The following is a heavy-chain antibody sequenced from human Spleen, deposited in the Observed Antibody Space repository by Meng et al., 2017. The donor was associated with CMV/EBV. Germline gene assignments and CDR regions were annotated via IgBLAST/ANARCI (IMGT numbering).Heavy chain of an antibody. CDR2: INSDGSIT. V-gene: IGHV3-74*01. CDR3: ARGYPNYYYGMDV. D-gene: IGHD2-2*02. Sequence: GGSLRLSCAASGFTFSRYEMSWVRQAPGKGLVWVSLINSDGSITTYADSVKGRFTISRDYAKNTLYVQMNSLRAEDTAVYYCARGYPNYYYGMDVWGQGTTVTVSS. CDR1: GFTFSRYE. J-gene: IGHJ6*02.